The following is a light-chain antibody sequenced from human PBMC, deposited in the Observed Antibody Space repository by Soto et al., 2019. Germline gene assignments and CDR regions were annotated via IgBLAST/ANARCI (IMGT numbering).Light chain of an antibody. J-gene: IGLJ2*01. V-gene: IGLV2-14*01. CDR1: SSDVGVYNY. Sequence: QSALTQPASVSGSPGQSITISCTGTSSDVGVYNYVSWYQQHPGKAPKLMIYDVSNRPSGVSNRFSGSKSGNTASLTISGLQGEDEADYHCSSYTSSSTLVFGGGTQLTVL. CDR2: DVS. CDR3: SSYTSSSTLV.